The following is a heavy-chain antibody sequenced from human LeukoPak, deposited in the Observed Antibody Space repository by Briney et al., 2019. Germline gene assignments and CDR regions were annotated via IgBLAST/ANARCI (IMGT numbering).Heavy chain of an antibody. J-gene: IGHJ6*02. CDR2: IIPILGTA. Sequence: SVKVSCKASGGTFRSYGLNWVRQAPGQGLEWMGGIIPILGTAKYAQKLQGRVTITADESTSTAYMELSSLRSEDTAVYYCARGLYCSSSNSCYDYGMDVRGQGTTVTVSS. CDR1: GGTFRSYG. D-gene: IGHD2-2*01. V-gene: IGHV1-69*01. CDR3: ARGLYCSSSNSCYDYGMDV.